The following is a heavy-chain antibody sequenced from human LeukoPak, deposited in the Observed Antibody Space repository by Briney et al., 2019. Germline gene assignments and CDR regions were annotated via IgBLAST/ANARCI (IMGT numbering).Heavy chain of an antibody. V-gene: IGHV4-34*01. D-gene: IGHD2-2*01. CDR1: GGSISSYY. J-gene: IGHJ5*02. Sequence: SETLSLTCTVSGGSISSYYWSWIRQPPGKGLEWIGEINHSGSTNYNPSLKSRVTISVDTSKNQFSLKLSSVTAADTAVYYCARAPPKYCSSTSCSFDPWGQGTLVTVSS. CDR2: INHSGST. CDR3: ARAPPKYCSSTSCSFDP.